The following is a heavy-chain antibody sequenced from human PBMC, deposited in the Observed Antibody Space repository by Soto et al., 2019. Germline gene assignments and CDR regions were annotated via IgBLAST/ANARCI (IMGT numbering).Heavy chain of an antibody. Sequence: ASVKVSCKTSGYTFIGYFMHWLRQAPGQGLEWMGWINPKSGGTNYAQKFQGRVTMTRDTSLSTAYMDLSRLRSDDTAVYYCARDLRSGNDTHFDYWGQGTLVTVSS. D-gene: IGHD5-12*01. V-gene: IGHV1-2*02. CDR2: INPKSGGT. CDR1: GYTFIGYF. J-gene: IGHJ4*02. CDR3: ARDLRSGNDTHFDY.